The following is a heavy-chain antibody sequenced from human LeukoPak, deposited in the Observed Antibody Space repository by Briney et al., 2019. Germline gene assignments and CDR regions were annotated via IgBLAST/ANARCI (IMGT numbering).Heavy chain of an antibody. CDR3: AREPPSFGVVIIV. CDR2: IYTSEST. V-gene: IGHV4-61*02. J-gene: IGHJ4*02. CDR1: GGSISSGSYY. D-gene: IGHD3-3*01. Sequence: PSETLSLTCTVAGGSISSGSYYWSWIRQPAGNGLEWIGRIYTSESTNYNPSLKSRVTISVDTSKNQFSLKLSSVTAADTAVYYCAREPPSFGVVIIVWGQGTLVTVSS.